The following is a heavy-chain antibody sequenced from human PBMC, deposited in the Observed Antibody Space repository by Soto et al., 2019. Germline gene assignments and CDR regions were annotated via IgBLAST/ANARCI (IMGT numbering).Heavy chain of an antibody. Sequence: QLQLQESGPGLVKPSETLSLTCTVSGGSISSTTFYWNWIRQSPGKGLEWIGSIYDGGSTFYNPSLKSRVTISVDTSKNQFSLKLSSVTAADTAVYYCARRYNWFDPWGQGTLVTLS. J-gene: IGHJ5*02. V-gene: IGHV4-39*01. CDR2: IYDGGST. CDR3: ARRYNWFDP. CDR1: GGSISSTTFY.